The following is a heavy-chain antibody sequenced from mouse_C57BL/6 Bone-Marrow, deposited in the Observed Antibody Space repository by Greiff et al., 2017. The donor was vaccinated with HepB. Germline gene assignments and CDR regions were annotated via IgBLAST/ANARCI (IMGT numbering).Heavy chain of an antibody. CDR2: IWSGGST. J-gene: IGHJ4*01. CDR1: GFSLTSYG. Sequence: VQVVESGPGLVQPSQSLSITCTVSGFSLTSYGVHWVRQSPGKGLEWLGVIWSGGSTDYNAAFISRLSISKDNSKSQVFFKMNSLQADDTAIYYCARNYYSKGGAMDYWGQGTSVTVSS. D-gene: IGHD2-5*01. V-gene: IGHV2-2*01. CDR3: ARNYYSKGGAMDY.